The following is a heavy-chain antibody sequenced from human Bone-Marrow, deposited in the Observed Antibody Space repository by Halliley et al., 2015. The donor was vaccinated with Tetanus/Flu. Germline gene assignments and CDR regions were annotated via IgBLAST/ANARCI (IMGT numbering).Heavy chain of an antibody. D-gene: IGHD3-10*01. CDR2: IWERGRP. CDR3: ARDWPRRDSYALDV. V-gene: IGHV4-31*02. J-gene: IGHJ6*02. Sequence: IGYIWERGRPFFNPSLKSRVSISLDTSGSHLSLKLSSLSVADTAVYYCARDWPRRDSYALDVWGQGITVTVSS.